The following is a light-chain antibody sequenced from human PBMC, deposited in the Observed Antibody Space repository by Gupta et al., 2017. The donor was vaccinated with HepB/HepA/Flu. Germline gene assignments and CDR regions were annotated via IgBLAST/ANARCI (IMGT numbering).Light chain of an antibody. J-gene: IGLJ2*01. CDR3: SSYAGSITPYVV. CDR2: DVS. V-gene: IGLV2-14*01. Sequence: QSALPQPAYVSGSPAQSMTISCTANSSDVGGYNYVSWYQQHPGKAPKLMMYDVSNRPSGVYKRFSGSKSGNTASLTISGLQAEDEADYYCSSYAGSITPYVVFGGGTKLTVL. CDR1: SSDVGGYNY.